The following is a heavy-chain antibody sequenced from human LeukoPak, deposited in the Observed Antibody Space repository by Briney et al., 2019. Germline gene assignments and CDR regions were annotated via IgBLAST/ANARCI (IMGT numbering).Heavy chain of an antibody. V-gene: IGHV4-59*01. CDR3: TRDVESWFDP. J-gene: IGHJ5*02. CDR1: GGSTSSYY. Sequence: PSETLSLTCTVSGGSTSSYYWSWIRQPPGKGLEWIGYIYYSGSTNYNPSLKSRVTISVDMSKNQFSLKLSSVTAADTAVYYCTRDVESWFDPWGQGTLVTVSS. CDR2: IYYSGST.